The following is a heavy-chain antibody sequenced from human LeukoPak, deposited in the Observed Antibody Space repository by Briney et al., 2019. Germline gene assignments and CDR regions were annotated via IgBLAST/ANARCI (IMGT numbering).Heavy chain of an antibody. CDR3: AREPIGRGPKGDY. J-gene: IGHJ4*02. CDR1: GYTFTGYY. V-gene: IGHV1-2*02. CDR2: INPNSGGT. D-gene: IGHD5-12*01. Sequence: GASVKVSCKASGYTFTGYYMHWVRPAPGQGLGWMGWINPNSGGTNYAQKFQGRVTMTRDTSISTVYMELSRLTSDDTAAYYCAREPIGRGPKGDYWGQGTLVTVSS.